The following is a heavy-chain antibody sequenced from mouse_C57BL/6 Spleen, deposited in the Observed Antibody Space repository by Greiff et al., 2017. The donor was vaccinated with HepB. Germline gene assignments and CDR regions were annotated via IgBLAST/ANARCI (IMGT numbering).Heavy chain of an antibody. J-gene: IGHJ1*03. CDR3: ARGGIYYGKRRWYFDV. CDR1: GYTFTSYW. V-gene: IGHV1-69*01. Sequence: QVQLQQPGAELVMPGASVKLSCKASGYTFTSYWMHWVKQRPGQGLEWIGEIDPSDSYTNYNQKFKSKSTLTVDKSSSTAYMQLSSLTSEDSAVYYCARGGIYYGKRRWYFDVWGTGTTVTVSS. D-gene: IGHD2-1*01. CDR2: IDPSDSYT.